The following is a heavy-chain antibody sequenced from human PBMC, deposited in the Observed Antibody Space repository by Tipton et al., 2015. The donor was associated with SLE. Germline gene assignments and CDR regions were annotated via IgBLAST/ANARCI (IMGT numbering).Heavy chain of an antibody. Sequence: TLSRTCAVYGGSFSGYYWSWIRQPPGKGLEWIGYIYYSGSTYYNPSLKSRVTISVDTSKNQFSLKLSSVTASDTAVYYCARVLYGSGSPFDYWGQGTLVTVSS. J-gene: IGHJ4*02. CDR2: IYYSGST. V-gene: IGHV4-34*09. CDR1: GGSFSGYY. D-gene: IGHD3-10*01. CDR3: ARVLYGSGSPFDY.